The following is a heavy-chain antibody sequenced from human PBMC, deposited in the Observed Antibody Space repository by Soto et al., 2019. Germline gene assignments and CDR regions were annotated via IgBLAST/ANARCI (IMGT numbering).Heavy chain of an antibody. D-gene: IGHD3-16*01. Sequence: SETLSLTCAVYVGSCSGYYWSWIRQPPGKGLEWIGEINHSGSTNYNPSLKSRVTISVDTSKNQFSLKLSSVTAADTAVYYCARRGGNNYYGMDVWGQGTTVTVSS. CDR2: INHSGST. J-gene: IGHJ6*02. V-gene: IGHV4-34*01. CDR1: VGSCSGYY. CDR3: ARRGGNNYYGMDV.